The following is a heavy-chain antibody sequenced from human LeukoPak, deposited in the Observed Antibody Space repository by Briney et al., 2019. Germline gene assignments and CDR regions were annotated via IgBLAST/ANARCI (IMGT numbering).Heavy chain of an antibody. D-gene: IGHD6-13*01. J-gene: IGHJ3*02. Sequence: PGGSLRLSCAASGFTFSSYSMNWVRQAPGKGLEWVSSISSSSYIYYADSVKGRFTISRDNAKNSLYLQMNSLRAEDTAVYYCARVGRYSSSWTGAFDIWGQGTMVTVSS. CDR3: ARVGRYSSSWTGAFDI. V-gene: IGHV3-21*01. CDR1: GFTFSSYS. CDR2: ISSSSYI.